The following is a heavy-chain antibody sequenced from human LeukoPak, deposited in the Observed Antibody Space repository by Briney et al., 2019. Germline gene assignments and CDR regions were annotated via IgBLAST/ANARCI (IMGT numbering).Heavy chain of an antibody. CDR3: AREEYSVRRGARLDH. V-gene: IGHV3-74*01. Sequence: GGSLRLSCAASGFTFNNYWMHWVRQAPGKGLVWVSRINSDGSSTGYADSVRGRFTISRDTAKNTLYLQMNCVRVEDTAMYYCAREEYSVRRGARLDHWGQGTLVIVSS. J-gene: IGHJ4*02. CDR2: INSDGSST. D-gene: IGHD4-11*01. CDR1: GFTFNNYW.